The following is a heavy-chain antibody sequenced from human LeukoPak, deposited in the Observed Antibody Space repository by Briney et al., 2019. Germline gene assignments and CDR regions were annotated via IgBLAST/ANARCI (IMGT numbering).Heavy chain of an antibody. J-gene: IGHJ6*02. V-gene: IGHV1-3*01. CDR2: INAGNGNI. D-gene: IGHD3-3*01. CDR1: GYTFTSYA. Sequence: GASVQVSCKASGYTFTSYAIHWVRQAPGQRLEWMGWINAGNGNIKYSQKFQGRVTITRDTSASTANMELSSLRSEDTAVYYCARDEKVWSGYYVGSYYYYGMDVWGQGTTVTVSS. CDR3: ARDEKVWSGYYVGSYYYYGMDV.